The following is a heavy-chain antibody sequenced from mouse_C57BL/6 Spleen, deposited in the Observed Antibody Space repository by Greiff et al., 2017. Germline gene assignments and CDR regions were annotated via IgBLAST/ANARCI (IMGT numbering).Heavy chain of an antibody. CDR3: ARRRIFGNYGAMDY. D-gene: IGHD2-1*01. V-gene: IGHV1-39*01. CDR2: INPNYGTT. J-gene: IGHJ4*01. CDR1: GYSFTDYN. Sequence: VQLKESGPELVKPGASVKISCKASGYSFTDYNMNWVKQSNGKSLEWIGVINPNYGTTSYNQKFKGKATLTVDQSSSTAYMQLNSLTSEDSAVYYCARRRIFGNYGAMDYWGQGTSVTVSS.